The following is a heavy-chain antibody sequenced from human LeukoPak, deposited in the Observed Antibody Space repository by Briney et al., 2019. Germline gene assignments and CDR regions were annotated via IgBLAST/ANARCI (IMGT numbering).Heavy chain of an antibody. V-gene: IGHV4-38-2*02. Sequence: SETLSLTCTVSGYSISSGYYWGWIRQPPGKGLEWIGSIYHSGSTYYNPSLKSRVTISVDTSKNQFSLKLSSVTAADTAVYYCARLSSGYLLDYWGQGTLVTVSS. J-gene: IGHJ4*02. D-gene: IGHD3-22*01. CDR1: GYSISSGYY. CDR3: ARLSSGYLLDY. CDR2: IYHSGST.